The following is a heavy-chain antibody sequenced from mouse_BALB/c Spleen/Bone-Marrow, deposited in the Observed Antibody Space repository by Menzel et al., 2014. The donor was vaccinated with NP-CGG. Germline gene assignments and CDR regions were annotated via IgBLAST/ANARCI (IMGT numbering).Heavy chain of an antibody. CDR3: ASGYYGGSFAY. CDR2: ISYDGSN. Sequence: EVQLVESGPGLVKPSQSLSLTCSVTGYSITSGYYWNWIRQFPGNKLEWMGYISYDGSNNYNPSLKNRISITRDTSKNQFFLKLSSVTTEDTASYCCASGYYGGSFAYWGQGTLVTVSA. D-gene: IGHD1-2*01. CDR1: GYSITSGYY. J-gene: IGHJ3*01. V-gene: IGHV3-6*02.